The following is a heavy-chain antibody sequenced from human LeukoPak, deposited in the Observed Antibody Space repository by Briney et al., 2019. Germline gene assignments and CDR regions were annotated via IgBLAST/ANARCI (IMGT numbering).Heavy chain of an antibody. CDR3: AKDRGFSGNYYGFDS. J-gene: IGHJ4*02. D-gene: IGHD1-26*01. V-gene: IGHV3-48*03. CDR1: GFSFSSYE. Sequence: GGSLRLSCAASGFSFSSYEMNWVRQAPGKGLEWVSYISSGGTTIYYADSVKGRFTISRDNSKDTLYLQMNSLRADDTAVYYCAKDRGFSGNYYGFDSWGQGTLVTVSS. CDR2: ISSGGTTI.